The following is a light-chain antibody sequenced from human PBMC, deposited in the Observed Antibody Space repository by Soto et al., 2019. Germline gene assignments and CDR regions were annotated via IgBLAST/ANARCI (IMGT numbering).Light chain of an antibody. V-gene: IGKV3-11*01. CDR1: QSLTSY. Sequence: EIVLTQSPATLSLSPGERATLSCRASQSLTSYLAWYQQKPGQAPRLLIYDASNRATGIPARFSGSGSGTGFTLTISSLEPEDFAVYYCQQRYNWPPKYTFGQGTKLEIK. J-gene: IGKJ2*01. CDR2: DAS. CDR3: QQRYNWPPKYT.